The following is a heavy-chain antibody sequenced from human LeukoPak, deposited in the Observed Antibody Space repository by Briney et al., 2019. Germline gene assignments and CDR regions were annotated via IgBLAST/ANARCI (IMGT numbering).Heavy chain of an antibody. CDR2: ISYDGSNK. CDR3: ARELSGSGSLSFDY. V-gene: IGHV3-30*04. CDR1: GFTFSSYA. D-gene: IGHD3-10*01. Sequence: PGRSLRLPCAASGFTFSSYAMHWVRQAPGKGLEWVAVISYDGSNKYYADSVKGRFTISRDNSKNTLYLQMNSLRAEDTAVYYCARELSGSGSLSFDYWGQGTLVTVSS. J-gene: IGHJ4*02.